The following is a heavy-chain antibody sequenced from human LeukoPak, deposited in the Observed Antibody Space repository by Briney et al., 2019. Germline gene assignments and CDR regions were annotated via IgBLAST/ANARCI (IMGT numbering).Heavy chain of an antibody. J-gene: IGHJ4*02. CDR1: GGSISSYY. CDR2: IYYSGST. CDR3: ASSLYYDSSGTDY. D-gene: IGHD3-22*01. V-gene: IGHV4-59*01. Sequence: SETLSLTCTVSGGSISSYYWSWIRQPPGKGLEWIGYIYYSGSTNYNPSLKSRVTISVDTSKNQFSLKLSSVTAADTAVYYCASSLYYDSSGTDYWGQGTLVTVSS.